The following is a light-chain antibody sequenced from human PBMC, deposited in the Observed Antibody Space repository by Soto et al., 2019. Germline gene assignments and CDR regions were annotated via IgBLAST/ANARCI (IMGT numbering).Light chain of an antibody. CDR1: SSDVGSYDL. CDR3: CSYADSDTYV. CDR2: DIS. V-gene: IGLV2-23*02. Sequence: SALPQPASVSGSPGQSITLSCPGTSSDVGSYDLVSWYQQRPGKAPKLMIYDISKRPSGVSSRFSGSKSGNTASLTISGLQAEDEDDYYCCSYADSDTYVFGTGTKVTV. J-gene: IGLJ1*01.